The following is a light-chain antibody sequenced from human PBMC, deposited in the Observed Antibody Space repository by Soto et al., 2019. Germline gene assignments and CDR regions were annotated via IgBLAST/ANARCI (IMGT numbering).Light chain of an antibody. CDR1: QSISSY. V-gene: IGKV1-39*01. J-gene: IGKJ1*01. CDR2: AAS. Sequence: DIQMTQSPSSLSASVGDRVTITCRASQSISSYLNWYQQKPGKAPKLLIYAASSLQSVVPSMFSGSGSGTYFTLSIISLQPEDFATYYCQHSYSTPCTFGQGTKVEIK. CDR3: QHSYSTPCT.